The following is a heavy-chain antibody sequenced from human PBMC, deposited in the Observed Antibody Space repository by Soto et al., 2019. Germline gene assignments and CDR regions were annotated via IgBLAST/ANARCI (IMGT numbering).Heavy chain of an antibody. CDR1: GGSINNHD. CDR2: VYYNGIT. D-gene: IGHD7-27*01. V-gene: IGHV4-59*11. CDR3: TRANWYSEY. J-gene: IGHJ4*02. Sequence: QVQLQESGPGLVKPSETLSLTCTVSGGSINNHDWSWIRQPPGKGLEWLGYVYYNGITNYNPSLESRVTMSVDTSKNQVSLNLTSLTAADTAIYFCTRANWYSEYWGQGTLVTVSS.